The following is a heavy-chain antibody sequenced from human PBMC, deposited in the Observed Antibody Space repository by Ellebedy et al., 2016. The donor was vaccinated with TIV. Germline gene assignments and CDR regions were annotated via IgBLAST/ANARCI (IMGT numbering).Heavy chain of an antibody. J-gene: IGHJ4*02. CDR1: GYTFTSYG. D-gene: IGHD4-17*01. CDR3: ARFVDGDYEDY. V-gene: IGHV1-18*01. Sequence: AASVKVSCKASGYTFTSYGISWARQAPGQGLEWMGWISGYNGNTYSAQKLQGRVNMTTDTSTSTAYMELRSLRSDDTAVYYCARFVDGDYEDYWGQGALVTVSS. CDR2: ISGYNGNT.